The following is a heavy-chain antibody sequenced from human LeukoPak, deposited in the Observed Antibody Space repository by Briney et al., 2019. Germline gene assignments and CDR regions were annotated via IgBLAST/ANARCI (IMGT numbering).Heavy chain of an antibody. D-gene: IGHD6-13*01. CDR2: IYYSGSN. CDR3: ARRYSRSWAFDY. V-gene: IGHV4-39*07. J-gene: IGHJ4*02. Sequence: PSETLSLTCTVSGGSISSSSYYWGWLRQPPGKGLEWIGSIYYSGSNYYNPSLKSRITISVDTSKNQFSLKLSSVTAADTAVYYCARRYSRSWAFDYWGQGTLVTVSS. CDR1: GGSISSSSYY.